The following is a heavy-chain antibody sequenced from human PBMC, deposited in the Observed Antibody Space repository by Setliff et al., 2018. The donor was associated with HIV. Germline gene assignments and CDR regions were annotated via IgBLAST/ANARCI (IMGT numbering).Heavy chain of an antibody. CDR2: IIPNSGGT. D-gene: IGHD2-8*01. CDR3: ASKVYCTNGVCLDAFDI. V-gene: IGHV1-2*02. CDR1: GGTFSSYA. Sequence: ASVKVSCKASGGTFSSYAISWVRQAPGQGLEWMGGIIPNSGGTNYAQKFQGRVTMTRDTSISTAYMELSRLTSDDTAVYYCASKVYCTNGVCLDAFDIWGQGTMVTVSS. J-gene: IGHJ3*02.